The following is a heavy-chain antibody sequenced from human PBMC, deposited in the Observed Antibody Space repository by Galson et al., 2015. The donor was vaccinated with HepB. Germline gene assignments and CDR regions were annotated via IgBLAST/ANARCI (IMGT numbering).Heavy chain of an antibody. CDR2: IYPGDSDT. D-gene: IGHD3-10*01. J-gene: IGHJ6*02. CDR3: ARHLSMVRGVMRGMDV. CDR1: GYNFATYW. Sequence: QSGAEVKKPGESLKISCKGSGYNFATYWIGWVRQMPGKGLEWMGMIYPGDSDTTYSPSFQGQVSISADNSISTAYLQWSSLKASDNTAIYYCARHLSMVRGVMRGMDVWGQGTTVTVSS. V-gene: IGHV5-51*01.